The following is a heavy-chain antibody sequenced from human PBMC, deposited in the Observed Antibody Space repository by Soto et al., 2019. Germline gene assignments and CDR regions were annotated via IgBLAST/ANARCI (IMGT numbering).Heavy chain of an antibody. CDR1: GFTFNSCL. Sequence: GGSLRLSCAASGFTFNSCLMSWVRQAPGKGLEWVSLISGSGRCTDYADSVKGRFTISRDNSKNTLYLQMNSLRAEDTAVYYCAKDPPSERMQPDYGMDVWGQGTTVTVSS. CDR3: AKDPPSERMQPDYGMDV. CDR2: ISGSGRCT. D-gene: IGHD6-13*01. J-gene: IGHJ6*02. V-gene: IGHV3-23*01.